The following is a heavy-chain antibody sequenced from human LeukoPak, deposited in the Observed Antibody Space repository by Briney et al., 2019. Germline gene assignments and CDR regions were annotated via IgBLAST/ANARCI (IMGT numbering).Heavy chain of an antibody. CDR2: ISYDGSNK. CDR3: ARGGRGNSVPGFDY. V-gene: IGHV3-30-3*01. Sequence: GRSLRLSCAASGFTFSSYAMHWVRQAPGKGLEWVAVISYDGSNKYYADSVKGRFTISRDNAKNSLYLQMNSLRAEDTAVYYCARGGRGNSVPGFDYWGQGTLVTVSS. D-gene: IGHD4-23*01. CDR1: GFTFSSYA. J-gene: IGHJ4*02.